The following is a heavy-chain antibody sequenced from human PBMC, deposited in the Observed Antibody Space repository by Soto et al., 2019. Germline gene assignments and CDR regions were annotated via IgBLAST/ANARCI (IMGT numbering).Heavy chain of an antibody. Sequence: SETLSLTCTVSGGSISSSSYYWGWIRQPPGKGLEWIGSIYYSGSTYYNPSLKSRVTISVDTSKNQFPLKLSSVTAADTAVYYCVRHAQWVIRAYWGQGSLVTVSS. V-gene: IGHV4-39*01. CDR3: VRHAQWVIRAY. CDR2: IYYSGST. D-gene: IGHD6-19*01. CDR1: GGSISSSSYY. J-gene: IGHJ4*02.